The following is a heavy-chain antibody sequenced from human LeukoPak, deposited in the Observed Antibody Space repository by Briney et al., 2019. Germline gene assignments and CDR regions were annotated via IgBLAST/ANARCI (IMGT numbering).Heavy chain of an antibody. J-gene: IGHJ4*02. D-gene: IGHD7-27*01. V-gene: IGHV7-4-1*02. CDR1: GYTFTSYA. Sequence: ASVKVSCKASGYTFTSYAMNWVRQAPGQGLEWMGWINTNTGNPTYAQGFTGRFVSSLDTSVSTAYLQISSLKAEDTAVYYCARDYANWGLSASGNYFDYWGQGTLVTVSS. CDR3: ARDYANWGLSASGNYFDY. CDR2: INTNTGNP.